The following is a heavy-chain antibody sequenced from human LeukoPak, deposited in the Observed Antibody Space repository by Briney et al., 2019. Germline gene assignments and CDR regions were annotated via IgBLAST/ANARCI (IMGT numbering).Heavy chain of an antibody. CDR3: ARSGGYSGYDVDY. CDR1: GGSISSSSHY. Sequence: SETLSLTCTVSGGSISSSSHYWGWIRQPPGKGLEWIGDIHYGGTTYYNPSLKSRVTISVDTSKNQFSLKLSSVTAADTAVYHCARSGGYSGYDVDYWGQGTLVTVSS. D-gene: IGHD5-12*01. J-gene: IGHJ4*02. V-gene: IGHV4-39*07. CDR2: IHYGGTT.